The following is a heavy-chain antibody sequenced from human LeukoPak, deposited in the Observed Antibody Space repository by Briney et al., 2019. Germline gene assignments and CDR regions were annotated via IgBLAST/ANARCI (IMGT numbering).Heavy chain of an antibody. D-gene: IGHD3-22*01. J-gene: IGHJ4*02. CDR3: ATSPTNYYDSSGYPYYFDY. CDR1: GFTFSNYG. CDR2: FDPEDGET. Sequence: GGSLRLSCAASGFTFSNYGMHWVRQAPGKGLEWMGGFDPEDGETIYAQKFQGRVTMTEDTSTDTAYMELSSLRSEDTAVYYCATSPTNYYDSSGYPYYFDYWGQGTLVTVSS. V-gene: IGHV1-24*01.